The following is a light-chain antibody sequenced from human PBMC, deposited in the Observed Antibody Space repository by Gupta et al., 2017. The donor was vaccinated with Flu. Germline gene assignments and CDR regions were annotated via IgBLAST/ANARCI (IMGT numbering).Light chain of an antibody. CDR3: QQRNTWPLT. CDR2: DAS. Sequence: DILLTQSPATLSLSPGESVTLSCRASESVGSSLAWYRQKPGQAPSLLIYDASDRATGTPARFSGSGSGTDFTLTISRLEPEDFAVYYCQQRNTWPLTFGGGTKVEI. J-gene: IGKJ4*01. CDR1: ESVGSS. V-gene: IGKV3-11*01.